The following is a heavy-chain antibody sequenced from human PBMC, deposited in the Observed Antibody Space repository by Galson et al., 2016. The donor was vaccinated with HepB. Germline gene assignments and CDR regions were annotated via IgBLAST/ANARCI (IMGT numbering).Heavy chain of an antibody. D-gene: IGHD1-1*01. J-gene: IGHJ4*02. CDR1: GFLFSDDW. V-gene: IGHV3-74*01. Sequence: SLRLSCAASGFLFSDDWMHWVRQTAGRGLVYIAHIDEEGSETSYADSVRGRFTISRDNAKNTVFLQMNRLRADDTAVYFCAKGGPQGTGTLDSWGQGTQVTVSS. CDR3: AKGGPQGTGTLDS. CDR2: IDEEGSET.